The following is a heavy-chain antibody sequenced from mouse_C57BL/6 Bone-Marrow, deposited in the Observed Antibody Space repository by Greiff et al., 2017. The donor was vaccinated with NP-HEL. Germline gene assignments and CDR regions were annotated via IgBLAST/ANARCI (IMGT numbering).Heavy chain of an antibody. CDR1: GFTFSSYA. V-gene: IGHV5-4*01. CDR2: ISDGGSYT. Sequence: DVQLVESGGGLVKPGGSLKLSCAASGFTFSSYAMSWVRQTPEKRLEWVATISDGGSYTYYTDNVKGRFTISRDNAKNNLYLQMSHLKSEDTAMYYCARDGGFPYAMDYWGQGTSVTVSS. CDR3: ARDGGFPYAMDY. J-gene: IGHJ4*01.